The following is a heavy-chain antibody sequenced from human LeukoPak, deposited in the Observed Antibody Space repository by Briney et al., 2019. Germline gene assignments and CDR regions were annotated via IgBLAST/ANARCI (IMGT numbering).Heavy chain of an antibody. D-gene: IGHD3-9*01. J-gene: IGHJ5*02. CDR2: ISGSGGST. Sequence: PGGSLRLSCAASGFTFSNYGMSWVRQAPGKGLEWVSTISGSGGSTYYADSVKGRFTISRDNSKNTLYLQMNSLRAEDTAVYYCAKDLGVRYFDWFGRWGQGTLVTVSS. V-gene: IGHV3-23*01. CDR1: GFTFSNYG. CDR3: AKDLGVRYFDWFGR.